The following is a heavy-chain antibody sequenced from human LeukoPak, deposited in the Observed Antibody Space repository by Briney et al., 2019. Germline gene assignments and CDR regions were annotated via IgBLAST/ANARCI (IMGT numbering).Heavy chain of an antibody. D-gene: IGHD2-21*02. J-gene: IGHJ4*02. CDR3: ARGGGAYCGSDCHRTFDY. CDR1: GLTVSSDY. V-gene: IGHV3-53*01. CDR2: IYRDGST. Sequence: GGSLRLSCAASGLTVSSDYMSWVRQAPGKGLEWVSVIYRDGSTYYTNSVKGRFTISRDSSENTLYLQMNSLRAEDTAVYYCARGGGAYCGSDCHRTFDYWGQGTLVTVS.